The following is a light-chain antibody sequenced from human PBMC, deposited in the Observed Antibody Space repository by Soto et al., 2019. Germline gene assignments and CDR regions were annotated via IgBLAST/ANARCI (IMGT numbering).Light chain of an antibody. Sequence: IVMTQSPATLSVSPGEGATVCFMASQSVSSNLAWYQQKPGQAPRLLIHGASTRATGVPDRFSGSGSGTDFTLTISRLEPEDFAVYHCQQYGSLSWTFGQGTKVDIK. CDR3: QQYGSLSWT. J-gene: IGKJ1*01. V-gene: IGKV3D-15*01. CDR2: GAS. CDR1: QSVSSN.